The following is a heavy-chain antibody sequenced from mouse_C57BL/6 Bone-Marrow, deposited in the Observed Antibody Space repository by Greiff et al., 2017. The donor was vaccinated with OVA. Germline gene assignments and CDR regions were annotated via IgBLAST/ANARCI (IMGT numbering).Heavy chain of an antibody. Sequence: QVQLQQSGAELARPGASVKLSCKASGYTFTSYGISWVKQRPGQGLEWIGEIYPRSGNTYYNEKFKDKATLTADKSSSTAYMELRSLTSEDSAVYFWARRRYNGNYEGFAYGGQGTLVTVSA. J-gene: IGHJ3*01. D-gene: IGHD2-1*01. V-gene: IGHV1-81*01. CDR3: ARRRYNGNYEGFAY. CDR1: GYTFTSYG. CDR2: IYPRSGNT.